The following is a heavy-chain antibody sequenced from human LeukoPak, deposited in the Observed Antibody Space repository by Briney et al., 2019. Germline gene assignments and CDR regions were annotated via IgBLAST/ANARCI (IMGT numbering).Heavy chain of an antibody. V-gene: IGHV4-39*07. CDR3: ARGLLRKAAAGSYYFDY. J-gene: IGHJ4*02. CDR1: GGSISSSSYY. Sequence: SETLSLTCTVSGGSISSSSYYWGWIRQPPGKGLEWIGEINHSGSTNYNPSLKSRVTISVDTSKNQFSLKLSSVTAADTAVYYCARGLLRKAAAGSYYFDYWGQGTLVTVSS. D-gene: IGHD6-13*01. CDR2: INHSGST.